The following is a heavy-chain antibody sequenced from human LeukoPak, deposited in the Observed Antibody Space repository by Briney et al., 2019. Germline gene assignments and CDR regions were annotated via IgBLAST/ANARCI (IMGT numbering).Heavy chain of an antibody. CDR2: INSDGSST. V-gene: IGHV3-74*01. Sequence: GGPLRLSCAASGFTFSSYWMHWVRQAPGKGLVWVSRINSDGSSTSYADSVKGRFTISRDNAKNTLYLQMNSLRAEDTAVYYCTRGGGVRGVKGHDYWGQGTLVTVSS. CDR3: TRGGGVRGVKGHDY. CDR1: GFTFSSYW. D-gene: IGHD3-10*01. J-gene: IGHJ4*02.